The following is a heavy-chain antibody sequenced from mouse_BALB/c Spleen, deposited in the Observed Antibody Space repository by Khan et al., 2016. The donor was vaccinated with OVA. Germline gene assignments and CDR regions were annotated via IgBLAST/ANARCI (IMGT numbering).Heavy chain of an antibody. CDR1: GFSLTSYG. CDR3: AKKITTVDYYAMDY. V-gene: IGHV2-5*01. Sequence: QVQLQQSGPGLVQPSQSLSITCTVSGFSLTSYGVHWVRQSPGKGLEWLGVIWRGGSTDYNAAFMSRLSITKDNSKSQVFFKMNSLQADDTAIYYCAKKITTVDYYAMDYGGQGTSVTVSS. D-gene: IGHD1-1*01. CDR2: IWRGGST. J-gene: IGHJ4*01.